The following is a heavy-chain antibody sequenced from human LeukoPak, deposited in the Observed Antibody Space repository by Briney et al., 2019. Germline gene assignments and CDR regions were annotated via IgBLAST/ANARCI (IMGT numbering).Heavy chain of an antibody. Sequence: GGSLRLSCAASGFTFDDYAMHWVRQAPGKGLEWVSGISWNSGSIGYADSVKGRFTISRDNAKNSLYLQMNSLRAEDTAVYYCARTPGGPHDAFDIWGQGTMVTVSS. CDR2: ISWNSGSI. D-gene: IGHD1-14*01. CDR3: ARTPGGPHDAFDI. J-gene: IGHJ3*02. V-gene: IGHV3-9*01. CDR1: GFTFDDYA.